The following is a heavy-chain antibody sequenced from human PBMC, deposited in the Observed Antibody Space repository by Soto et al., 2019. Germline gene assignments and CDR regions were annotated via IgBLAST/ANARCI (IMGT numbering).Heavy chain of an antibody. D-gene: IGHD2-2*01. CDR1: GYTFTGYY. J-gene: IGHJ6*03. Sequence: QVQLVQSGAEVKKPGASVKVSCKASGYTFTGYYMHWVRQAPGQGLEWMGWINPNSGGTNYAQKFQAWVTRTRDTSISTAYMELSRLSSDDTAVYYCARDRGIGYCSSTSCKADGYYYYYMDVWGKGTTVTVSS. V-gene: IGHV1-2*04. CDR3: ARDRGIGYCSSTSCKADGYYYYYMDV. CDR2: INPNSGGT.